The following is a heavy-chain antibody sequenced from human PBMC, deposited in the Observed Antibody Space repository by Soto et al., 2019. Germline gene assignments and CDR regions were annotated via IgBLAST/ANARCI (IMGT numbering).Heavy chain of an antibody. Sequence: EVQLVESGGGLVQPGGSLRLSCAASGFSFTTYSMNWVRQAPGKGLEWISYISSSNNTIYYADSVKGRFTISRDNAKNSLYLQMSSLRDEDTAVYYCALRAGPLGGQGTLVTVSS. CDR3: ALRAGPL. J-gene: IGHJ4*02. D-gene: IGHD6-13*01. CDR2: ISSSNNTI. V-gene: IGHV3-48*02. CDR1: GFSFTTYS.